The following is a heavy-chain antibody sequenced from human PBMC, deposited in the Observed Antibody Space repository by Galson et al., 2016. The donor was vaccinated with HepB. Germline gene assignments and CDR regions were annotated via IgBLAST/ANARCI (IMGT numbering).Heavy chain of an antibody. V-gene: IGHV3-53*01. J-gene: IGHJ6*02. CDR2: IYSAGNT. CDR1: GFTVSNNY. D-gene: IGHD3-10*01. Sequence: SLRLSCAASGFTVSNNYMSWVRQAPGKGLEWVSTIYSAGNTYYADSVTGRFIISRDNSKNTLYLQMNSLRAEDTAVYYCAREGDSGSSHHYYYGMDVWGQGTTVTVSS. CDR3: AREGDSGSSHHYYYGMDV.